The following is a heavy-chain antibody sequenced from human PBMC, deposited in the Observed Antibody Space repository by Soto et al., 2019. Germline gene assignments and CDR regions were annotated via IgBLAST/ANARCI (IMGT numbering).Heavy chain of an antibody. CDR2: INPNSGGT. Sequence: ASVKVSCKASGYTFTGYYMHWVRQAPGQGLEWMGWINPNSGGTNYAQKFQGRVTMTRDTSISTAYMELSRLRSDDTAVYYCARDAPYCSDGSCYLRSFDPWGQGTLVTVSS. CDR1: GYTFTGYY. CDR3: ARDAPYCSDGSCYLRSFDP. D-gene: IGHD2-15*01. V-gene: IGHV1-2*02. J-gene: IGHJ5*02.